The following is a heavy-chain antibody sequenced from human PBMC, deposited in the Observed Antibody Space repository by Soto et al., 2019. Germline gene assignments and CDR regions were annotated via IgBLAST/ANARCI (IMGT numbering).Heavy chain of an antibody. Sequence: GGSLRLSCAASGFTFSSYAMHWVRRAPGKGLEWVAVIAADGVDKHYADSVKGRFTISRDNSKNTLSLQMNSLRPEDTAVYYCAKDPRRAAAYNFDYWGHGTLVTVSS. J-gene: IGHJ4*01. CDR1: GFTFSSYA. D-gene: IGHD2-2*01. CDR2: IAADGVDK. V-gene: IGHV3-30*18. CDR3: AKDPRRAAAYNFDY.